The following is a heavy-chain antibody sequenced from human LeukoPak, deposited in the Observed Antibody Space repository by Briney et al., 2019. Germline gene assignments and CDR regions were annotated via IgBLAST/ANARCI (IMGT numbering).Heavy chain of an antibody. CDR3: ARQGYADFSSRPFDY. CDR1: GYSISSGYY. Sequence: SSETLSLTCTVSGYSISSGYYWGWIRQPPGKGLEWIGSIYHSGSTYYNPSLKSRVTISVDTSKNQFSLKLRSVTAADTAMYYCARQGYADFSSRPFDYWGQGTLVTVSS. V-gene: IGHV4-38-2*02. J-gene: IGHJ4*02. D-gene: IGHD4-17*01. CDR2: IYHSGST.